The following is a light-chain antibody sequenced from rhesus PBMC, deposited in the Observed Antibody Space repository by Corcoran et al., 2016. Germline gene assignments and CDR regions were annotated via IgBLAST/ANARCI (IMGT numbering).Light chain of an antibody. CDR2: GGS. CDR3: VQAIAFPYS. V-gene: IGKV2-72*01. J-gene: IGKJ2*01. CDR1: QSLLHSNGTTY. Sequence: DIVMTQTPLSLPITPGEPASISCRSSQSLLHSNGTTYLQCYMQKAGRSPQLLIYGGSNRASGLPDRFSGSGSGTEFTLKISRVEAEDVGVYYCVQAIAFPYSFGQGTKVEIK.